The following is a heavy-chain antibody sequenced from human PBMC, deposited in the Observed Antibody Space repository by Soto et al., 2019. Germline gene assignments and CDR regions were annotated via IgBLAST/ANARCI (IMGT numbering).Heavy chain of an antibody. V-gene: IGHV3-33*01. CDR1: GFTFSSYG. J-gene: IGHJ6*02. D-gene: IGHD1-1*01. Sequence: GGSLRLSCAASGFTFSSYGMHWVRQAPGKGLEWVAVIWYDGSNKYYADSVKGRFTISRDNSKNTLYLQMNSLRAEDTAVYYCARDFLNVEMATIGNYYYGMDVWGQGTTVTVSS. CDR3: ARDFLNVEMATIGNYYYGMDV. CDR2: IWYDGSNK.